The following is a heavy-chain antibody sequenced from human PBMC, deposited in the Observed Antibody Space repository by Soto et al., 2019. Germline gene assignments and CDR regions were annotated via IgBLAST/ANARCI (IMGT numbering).Heavy chain of an antibody. V-gene: IGHV4-31*03. CDR3: ARQGAQIWSGYYRRASAFYGMDV. J-gene: IGHJ6*02. D-gene: IGHD3-3*01. CDR2: IYYSGST. CDR1: GGSISSGGYY. Sequence: PSETLSVTCTVSGGSISSGGYYWSWIRQHPGKGLEWIGYIYYSGSTYYNPSLKSRVTISVDTSKNQFSLKLSSVTAADTAVYYCARQGAQIWSGYYRRASAFYGMDVWGQGTKVTVSS.